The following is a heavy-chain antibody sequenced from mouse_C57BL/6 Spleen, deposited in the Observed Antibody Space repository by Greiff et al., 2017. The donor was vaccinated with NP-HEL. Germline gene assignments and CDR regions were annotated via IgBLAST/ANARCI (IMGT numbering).Heavy chain of an antibody. D-gene: IGHD1-1*01. CDR3: ARQEGGSSYGWYFDV. CDR2: ISNLAYSI. V-gene: IGHV5-15*01. CDR1: GFTFSDYG. Sequence: DVQLVESGGGLVQPGGSLKLSCAASGFTFSDYGMAWVRQAPRKGPEWVAFISNLAYSIYYADNVTGRFTISRENAKNTLYLEMSRLRSEDTAMYSCARQEGGSSYGWYFDVWGTGTTVTVSS. J-gene: IGHJ1*03.